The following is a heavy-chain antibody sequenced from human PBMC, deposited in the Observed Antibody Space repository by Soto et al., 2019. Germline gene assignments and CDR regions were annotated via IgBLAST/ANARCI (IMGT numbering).Heavy chain of an antibody. CDR2: INPNGGST. J-gene: IGHJ3*01. Sequence: QVQLVQSGAEVMKPGASVRVSCKASGYTFTNYYIDWVRQAPGQGLEWMGIINPNGGSTMYAQKFQGRVPMTSDTSTSTVYRELSSLRSEDTVVYYCASAAWTTVTNRLDDVFDVWGQGTMVTVSS. CDR1: GYTFTNYY. V-gene: IGHV1-46*03. CDR3: ASAAWTTVTNRLDDVFDV. D-gene: IGHD4-4*01.